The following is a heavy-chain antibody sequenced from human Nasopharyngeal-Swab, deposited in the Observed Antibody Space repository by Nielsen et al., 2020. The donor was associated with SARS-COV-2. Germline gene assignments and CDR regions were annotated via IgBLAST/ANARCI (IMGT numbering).Heavy chain of an antibody. CDR3: ARDRIDSGFDY. J-gene: IGHJ4*02. CDR1: GYTFTSYA. V-gene: IGHV1-3*01. CDR2: INAGNGNT. Sequence: ASVKVSCKGSGYTFTSYAMHWVRQDPGQRLEWMGWINAGNGNTKYSQKFQGRVTITRDTSASTAYMELSSLRSEDTAVYYCARDRIDSGFDYWGQGTLVTVSS. D-gene: IGHD3-10*01.